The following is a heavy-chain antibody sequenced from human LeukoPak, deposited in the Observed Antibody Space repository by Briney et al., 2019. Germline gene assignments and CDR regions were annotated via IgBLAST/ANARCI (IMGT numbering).Heavy chain of an antibody. Sequence: GVSLRLSCAASGFTFSTYWMSWVRQAPGKGLECVANIKRDGSEKYYVDSVKGRFTIFRDDAKSSLYLKMNSLRAEDTAVYFCARVYTGNRWHFDYWGQGTLVTVSS. CDR2: IKRDGSEK. D-gene: IGHD2-2*02. V-gene: IGHV3-7*03. CDR1: GFTFSTYW. CDR3: ARVYTGNRWHFDY. J-gene: IGHJ4*02.